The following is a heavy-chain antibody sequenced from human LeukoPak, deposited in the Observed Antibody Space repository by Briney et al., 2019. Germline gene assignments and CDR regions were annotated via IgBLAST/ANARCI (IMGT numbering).Heavy chain of an antibody. CDR2: ISGSGGST. J-gene: IGHJ4*02. CDR3: AKDRRIAVAGTTFDY. D-gene: IGHD6-19*01. V-gene: IGHV3-23*01. Sequence: PGGSLRLSCAASGFTFSSYAMSWVRQAPGKGLEWVSAISGSGGSTYYADSVRGRFTISRDNSKNTLYLQMNSLRADDTAVYYCAKDRRIAVAGTTFDYWGQGTLVTVSS. CDR1: GFTFSSYA.